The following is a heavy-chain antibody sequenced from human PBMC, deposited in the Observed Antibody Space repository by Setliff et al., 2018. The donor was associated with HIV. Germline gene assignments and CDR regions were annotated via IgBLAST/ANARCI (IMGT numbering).Heavy chain of an antibody. CDR1: GGTFSSYA. CDR2: VIPIFGTA. D-gene: IGHD6-6*01. V-gene: IGHV1-69*05. J-gene: IGHJ3*02. Sequence: SVKVSCKASGGTFSSYAISWVRQAPGQGLEWMGGVIPIFGTANYAQKFQGRVTITTDESTSTAYMELSSLRSEDTAVYYCARSSIAARNGAFDIWGQGTMVTVSS. CDR3: ARSSIAARNGAFDI.